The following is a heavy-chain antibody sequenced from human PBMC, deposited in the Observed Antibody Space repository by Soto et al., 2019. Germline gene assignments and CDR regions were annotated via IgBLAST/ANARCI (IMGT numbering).Heavy chain of an antibody. Sequence: QVQLVQSGAEVKKPGSSVKVSYKASGGTFSSYAISWVRQAPGQGLEWMGGIIPIFGTANYAQKFQGRVTITADESTSTAYMELSSLRSEDTAVYYCARDPAVGGGNSISGADWGQGTLVTVSS. CDR1: GGTFSSYA. J-gene: IGHJ4*02. CDR3: ARDPAVGGGNSISGAD. CDR2: IIPIFGTA. V-gene: IGHV1-69*01. D-gene: IGHD2-21*02.